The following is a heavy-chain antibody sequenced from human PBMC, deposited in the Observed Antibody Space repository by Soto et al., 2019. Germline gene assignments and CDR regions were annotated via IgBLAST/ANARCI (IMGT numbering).Heavy chain of an antibody. CDR3: APRAGGGGY. V-gene: IGHV3-53*01. J-gene: IGHJ4*02. D-gene: IGHD3-10*01. CDR2: IYSGGYT. CDR1: GFTVSNNY. Sequence: EVQLVESGGGLIQPGGSLRLSCAVSGFTVSNNYMSWVRQAPGKGLEGVSVIYSGGYTAYGDSVKGRFTISRDNSKNTLYLKKKRVEARDPAVIFGAPRAGGGGYWGQGTLVTVSS.